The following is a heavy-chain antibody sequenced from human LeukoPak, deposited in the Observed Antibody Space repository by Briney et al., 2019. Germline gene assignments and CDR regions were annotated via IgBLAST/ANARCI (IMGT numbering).Heavy chain of an antibody. D-gene: IGHD3-10*01. V-gene: IGHV1-24*01. CDR3: ASYGGSSDVFDI. CDR1: GYTLTELS. CDR2: SNPEDGEI. J-gene: IGHJ3*02. Sequence: ASVRVSCKVSGYTLTELSMHWVRQAPGKGLEWMGGSNPEDGEIIYAQKFQGRVTMTEDTSTATAYMELSSLRSEDTAVYYCASYGGSSDVFDIWGQGTMVTVSS.